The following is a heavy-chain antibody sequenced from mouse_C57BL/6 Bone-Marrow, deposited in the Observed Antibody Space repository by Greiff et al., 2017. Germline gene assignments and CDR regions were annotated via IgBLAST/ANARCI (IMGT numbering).Heavy chain of an antibody. J-gene: IGHJ3*01. V-gene: IGHV14-4*01. D-gene: IGHD2-1*01. Sequence: EVQLQQSGAELVRPGASVKLSCTASGFNFKDDYMHWVKQRPEQGLEWIGWIDPENGDTDDDSKFKGKATLTADTSSNTAYLQLSSLTSEDTAVYYCTPYGNSIAYWGQGTLVTVSA. CDR1: GFNFKDDY. CDR2: IDPENGDT. CDR3: TPYGNSIAY.